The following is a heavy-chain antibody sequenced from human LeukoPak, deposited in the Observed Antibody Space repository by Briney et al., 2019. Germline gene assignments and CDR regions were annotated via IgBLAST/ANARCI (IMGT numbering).Heavy chain of an antibody. D-gene: IGHD4-17*01. Sequence: ASVKVSCKASGYTFTSYDINWVRQATGQGLEWMGWMNPNSGNTGYAQKFQGRVTITRNTSISTAYMELSSLRSEDMAVYYCARSATVTNYYYYYMDVWGKGTTVTVSS. J-gene: IGHJ6*03. CDR3: ARSATVTNYYYYYMDV. V-gene: IGHV1-8*03. CDR2: MNPNSGNT. CDR1: GYTFTSYD.